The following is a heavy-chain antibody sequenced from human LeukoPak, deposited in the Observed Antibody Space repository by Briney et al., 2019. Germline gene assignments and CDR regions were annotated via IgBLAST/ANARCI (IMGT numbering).Heavy chain of an antibody. Sequence: GGSLRLSCAASGFTFSSYGMHWVRQAPGKGLEWVAFIRYDGSNKYYADSVKGRFTISRDNSKNTLYLQMNSLRAEDTAVYYCARDSPPNYYDSSGYYYEYFQHWGQGTLVTVSS. CDR1: GFTFSSYG. V-gene: IGHV3-30*02. D-gene: IGHD3-22*01. CDR3: ARDSPPNYYDSSGYYYEYFQH. J-gene: IGHJ1*01. CDR2: IRYDGSNK.